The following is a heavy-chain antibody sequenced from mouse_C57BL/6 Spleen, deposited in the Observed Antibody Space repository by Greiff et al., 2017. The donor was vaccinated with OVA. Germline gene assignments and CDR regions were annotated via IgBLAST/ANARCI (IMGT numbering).Heavy chain of an antibody. Sequence: EVKLVESGGGLVKPGGSLKLSCAASGFTFSDYGMHWVRQAPEKGLECVAYISSGSSTIYYADTVKGRFTISRDNAKNTLFLQMTSLRSEDTAMYYCAAGTSAWFAYWGQGTLVTVSA. CDR2: ISSGSSTI. J-gene: IGHJ3*01. CDR3: AAGTSAWFAY. D-gene: IGHD4-1*01. V-gene: IGHV5-17*01. CDR1: GFTFSDYG.